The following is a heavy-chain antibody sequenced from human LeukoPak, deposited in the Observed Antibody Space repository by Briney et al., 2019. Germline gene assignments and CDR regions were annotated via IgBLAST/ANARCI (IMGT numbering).Heavy chain of an antibody. CDR3: AREGNYGSGTYEALDI. CDR2: IYRDGST. J-gene: IGHJ3*02. CDR1: GFIVSSNY. Sequence: GGSLRLSCAASGFIVSSNYMNWVRQAPGKGLEWVSVIYRDGSTYYTDSVKGRFTISRDNSKNTLYLQMNSLRAEDTAMYYCAREGNYGSGTYEALDIWGQGTMVTVSS. V-gene: IGHV3-53*01. D-gene: IGHD3-10*01.